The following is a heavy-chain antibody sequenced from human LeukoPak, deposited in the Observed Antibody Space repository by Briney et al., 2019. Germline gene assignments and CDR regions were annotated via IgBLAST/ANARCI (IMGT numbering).Heavy chain of an antibody. CDR1: GYTFTSYG. CDR2: ISAYNGNT. CDR3: ARDPGRGIAAAQ. D-gene: IGHD6-13*01. V-gene: IGHV1-18*01. Sequence: ASVKVSCKASGYTFTSYGISWVRQAPGQGLEWMGWISAYNGNTNYAQKLQGRVTMTTDTSTSTAYMELSSLRSEDTAVYYCARDPGRGIAAAQWGQGTLVTVSS. J-gene: IGHJ4*02.